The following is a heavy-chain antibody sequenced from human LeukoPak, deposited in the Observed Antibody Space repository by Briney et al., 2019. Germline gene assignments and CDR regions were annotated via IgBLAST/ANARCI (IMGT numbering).Heavy chain of an antibody. CDR3: ATDWGRDAFDI. V-gene: IGHV4-59*08. J-gene: IGHJ3*02. Sequence: PSETLSLTCTVSGGSISSYYWSWIRQPPGKGLEWIGYIYSSGSTNYNPSLKSRVTISVDTSKNQFSLKLSSVTAADTAAYYCATDWGRDAFDIWGQGTMVTVSS. CDR1: GGSISSYY. CDR2: IYSSGST. D-gene: IGHD7-27*01.